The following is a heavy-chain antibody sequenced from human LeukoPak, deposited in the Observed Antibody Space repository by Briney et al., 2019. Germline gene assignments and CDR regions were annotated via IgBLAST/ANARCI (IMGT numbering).Heavy chain of an antibody. Sequence: SETLSLTCTVSGGSISSSSYYWGWIRQPPGKGLEWIGSIYYSGSTYYNPSLKSRVTISVDTSKNQFSLKLSSVTAADTAVYYCAISSSWYYFDYWGQGTLVTVSS. CDR3: AISSSWYYFDY. CDR1: GGSISSSSYY. J-gene: IGHJ4*02. V-gene: IGHV4-39*07. D-gene: IGHD6-13*01. CDR2: IYYSGST.